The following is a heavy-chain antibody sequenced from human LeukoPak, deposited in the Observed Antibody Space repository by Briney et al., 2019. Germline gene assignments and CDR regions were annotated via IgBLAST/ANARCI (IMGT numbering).Heavy chain of an antibody. Sequence: SETLSLTCTVSGGSISSSSYYWGWIRQPPGKGLEWIGSIYYSGSTYYNPSLKSRVTISVDTSKNQFSLKLSSVTAADTAVYYCARDPGIAVAGPSANYHYGMDVWGQGTTVTVSS. D-gene: IGHD6-19*01. CDR2: IYYSGST. CDR1: GGSISSSSYY. J-gene: IGHJ6*02. CDR3: ARDPGIAVAGPSANYHYGMDV. V-gene: IGHV4-39*02.